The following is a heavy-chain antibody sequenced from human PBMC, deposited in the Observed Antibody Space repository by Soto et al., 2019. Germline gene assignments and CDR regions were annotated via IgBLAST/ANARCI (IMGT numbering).Heavy chain of an antibody. CDR2: IKKDGSEK. V-gene: IGHV3-7*03. D-gene: IGHD3-22*01. J-gene: IGHJ3*02. CDR3: AKDPTYYYDSSGYFDVVDI. CDR1: GLAFSRYW. Sequence: AGGSLRLSCVASGLAFSRYWMSWARQAPGKGLEWVANIKKDGSEKYYVDSVKGRFTISRDNAKNSLYLQMNSLRDEDTAVYYCAKDPTYYYDSSGYFDVVDIWGQGTVVTVSS.